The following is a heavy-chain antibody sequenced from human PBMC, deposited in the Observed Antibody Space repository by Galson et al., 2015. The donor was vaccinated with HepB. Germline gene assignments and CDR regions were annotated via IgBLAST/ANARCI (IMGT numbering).Heavy chain of an antibody. D-gene: IGHD3-22*01. CDR1: GGSFSGYY. V-gene: IGHV4-34*01. J-gene: IGHJ4*02. CDR2: INHSEST. CDR3: ARSKWLFPFDY. Sequence: ETLSLTCAVYGGSFSGYYWSWIRQPPGKGLEWIGEINHSESTNYNPSLKSRVTISVDTSKNQFSLKLSSVTAADTAVYYCARSKWLFPFDYWGQGTLVTVSS.